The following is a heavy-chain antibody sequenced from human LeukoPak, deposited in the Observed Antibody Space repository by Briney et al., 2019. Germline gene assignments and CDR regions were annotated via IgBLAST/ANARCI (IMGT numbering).Heavy chain of an antibody. CDR3: ARLGGIAVAGT. V-gene: IGHV4-59*08. CDR1: GGSISSYY. J-gene: IGHJ5*02. Sequence: KSSETLSLTCTVSGGSISSYYWSWIRQPPGKGLEWIGYIYYSGSTNYNPSLKSRVTISVDTSKNQFSLKLSSVTAADTAVYYCARLGGIAVAGTWGQGTLVTVSS. CDR2: IYYSGST. D-gene: IGHD6-19*01.